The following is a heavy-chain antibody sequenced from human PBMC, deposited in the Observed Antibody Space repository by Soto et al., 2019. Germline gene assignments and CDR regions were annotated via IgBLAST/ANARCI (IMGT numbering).Heavy chain of an antibody. Sequence: QVQLHESGPGLVKPSETLSLTCVVSDGSISTYDWWTWVRQPPGKGLEWIGKMFHSGGADDSPSLKSRVTISADSSKTHFSLRLTAVTAADTAVYYCATGNVDAMLEYWGQGTQVAFSS. CDR1: DGSISTYDW. CDR3: ATGNVDAMLEY. CDR2: MFHSGGA. V-gene: IGHV4-4*02. J-gene: IGHJ4*02.